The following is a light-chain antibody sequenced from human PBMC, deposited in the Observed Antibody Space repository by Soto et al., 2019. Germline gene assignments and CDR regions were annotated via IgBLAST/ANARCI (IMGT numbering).Light chain of an antibody. CDR2: GVS. Sequence: QSALTQPASVSASPRQSITISCTGASNDVGGSDYVSWYQQHPGKAPKLIIYGVSNRPSGTSDRFSGSKSGNTASLTISGLQAEDEADYYCSSYTSSSTLLFGGGTKVTVL. CDR1: SNDVGGSDY. J-gene: IGLJ2*01. V-gene: IGLV2-14*01. CDR3: SSYTSSSTLL.